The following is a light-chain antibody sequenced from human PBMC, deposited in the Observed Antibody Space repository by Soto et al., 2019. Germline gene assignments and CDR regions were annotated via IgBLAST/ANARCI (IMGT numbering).Light chain of an antibody. Sequence: EIVMTQSPATLSVSPGERATLSCRTSQSVSSSLAWYQQKPGQAPRLLIYGASTRATGIPARFSGGGSGTEFTLTINSLQSEDFAVYYCQQYDAWPLTFGGGTKV. J-gene: IGKJ4*01. V-gene: IGKV3-15*01. CDR1: QSVSSS. CDR3: QQYDAWPLT. CDR2: GAS.